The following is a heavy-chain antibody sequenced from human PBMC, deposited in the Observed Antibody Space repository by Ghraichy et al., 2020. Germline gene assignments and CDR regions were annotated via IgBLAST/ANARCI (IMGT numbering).Heavy chain of an antibody. CDR1: GFTFSDHY. CDR3: APLPYY. CDR2: IKNKPNSYTT. Sequence: GGSLRLSCAASGFTFSDHYMDWVRQAPGKGLEWVGRIKNKPNSYTTEYAASVKGRFTISRDDSKNSLYLQINSLKTEDTAVYYCAPLPYYWGQGTLVTVSS. J-gene: IGHJ4*02. V-gene: IGHV3-72*01.